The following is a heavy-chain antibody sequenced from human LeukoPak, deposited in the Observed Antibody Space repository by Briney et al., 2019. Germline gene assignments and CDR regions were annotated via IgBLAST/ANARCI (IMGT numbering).Heavy chain of an antibody. CDR2: ISGSGGST. CDR1: GFTFSSYA. D-gene: IGHD2-2*01. Sequence: PGGSLRLSCAASGFTFSSYAMSWVRQAPGKGLEWVSAISGSGGSTYYADSVKGRFTISRENSKNTLYLQMNSLRAEDTAVYYCATAEDIVVVPAASDFDYWGQGTLVTVSS. CDR3: ATAEDIVVVPAASDFDY. V-gene: IGHV3-23*01. J-gene: IGHJ4*02.